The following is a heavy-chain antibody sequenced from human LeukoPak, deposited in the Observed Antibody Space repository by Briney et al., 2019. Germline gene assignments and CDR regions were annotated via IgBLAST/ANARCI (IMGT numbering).Heavy chain of an antibody. CDR1: GFTFSDYA. D-gene: IGHD6-19*01. J-gene: IGHJ4*02. Sequence: GGSLRLSWAASGFTFSDYAMSWVRQAPGKGLEWVSSISTSGTFRYYADSVKGRFTISGDNAKNSLFLKMNSLRVEDTAVYYCARSDYSGWYFFHFWGEGPLVTVSS. CDR2: ISTSGTFR. CDR3: ARSDYSGWYFFHF. V-gene: IGHV3-21*01.